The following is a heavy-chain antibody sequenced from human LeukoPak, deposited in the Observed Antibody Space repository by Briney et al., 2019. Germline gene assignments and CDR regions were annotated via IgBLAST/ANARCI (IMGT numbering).Heavy chain of an antibody. CDR1: GFTVSRDY. CDR3: ARSRGARWDY. D-gene: IGHD1-26*01. Sequence: GGSLRLSCAASGFTVSRDYMSWVRHAPGGGLEWVSVIYTGVSTYYADSVTGRFTISRDNSENTLYLQMNNLRAEDTAVYYCARSRGARWDYWGQGTLVTVSS. V-gene: IGHV3-53*01. J-gene: IGHJ4*02. CDR2: IYTGVST.